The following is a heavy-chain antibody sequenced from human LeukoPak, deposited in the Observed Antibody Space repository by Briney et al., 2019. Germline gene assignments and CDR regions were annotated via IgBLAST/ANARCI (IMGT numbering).Heavy chain of an antibody. Sequence: GGSLRLSCAASGFTFSSYGMHWVRQAPGKGLEWVAFIRYDGSNKYYADSVKGRFTISRDNSKNTLYLQMNSLRAEDTAVYYCAKDLRLQFWGEFDYWGQGTLVTVSS. V-gene: IGHV3-30*02. CDR1: GFTFSSYG. CDR3: AKDLRLQFWGEFDY. CDR2: IRYDGSNK. J-gene: IGHJ4*02. D-gene: IGHD5-24*01.